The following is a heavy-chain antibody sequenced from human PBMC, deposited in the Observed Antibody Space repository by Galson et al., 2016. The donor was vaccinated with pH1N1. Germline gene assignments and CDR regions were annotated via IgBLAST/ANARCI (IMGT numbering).Heavy chain of an antibody. CDR3: ARVDTTVTHPYLDS. CDR2: MDPADGGS. J-gene: IGHJ4*02. V-gene: IGHV1-46*01. CDR1: GYIFTRYY. Sequence: SVKVSCKASGYIFTRYYIHWLRQAPGQGLEWMAVMDPADGGSISNQTFQGRVTMTRDTSTSTVYMALSTLTSKDTAVYYCARVDTTVTHPYLDSWGQGTLVTVSS. D-gene: IGHD4-17*01.